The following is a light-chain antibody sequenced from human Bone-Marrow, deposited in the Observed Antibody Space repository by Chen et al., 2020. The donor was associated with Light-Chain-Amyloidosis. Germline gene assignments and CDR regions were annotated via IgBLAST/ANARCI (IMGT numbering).Light chain of an antibody. V-gene: IGLV1-44*01. J-gene: IGLJ3*02. Sequence: QSVLTQPPSASGTPGQRVTISCSENSSNVGGITVNWYQPVPGTAPKLLIYSNNKRPSGVPDRFSGSKSGTSASLAISGLQSEDEADYYCAHWDDSMLGRLFGGGTKLTVL. CDR2: SNN. CDR3: AHWDDSMLGRL. CDR1: SSNVGGIT.